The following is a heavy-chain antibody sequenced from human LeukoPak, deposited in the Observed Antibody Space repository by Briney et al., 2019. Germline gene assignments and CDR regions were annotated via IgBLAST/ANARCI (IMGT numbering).Heavy chain of an antibody. CDR1: GYTFTNYW. D-gene: IGHD6-19*01. Sequence: GESLKISCTATGYTFTNYWIAWVRQMPGRGLEWLGMMYPGDSDVRYSSSFTGQITISVDRATNTTHLQWSSPKASDAGIYFCARRRYSSGPADYWGQGTQVIASS. CDR2: MYPGDSDV. J-gene: IGHJ4*02. V-gene: IGHV5-51*01. CDR3: ARRRYSSGPADY.